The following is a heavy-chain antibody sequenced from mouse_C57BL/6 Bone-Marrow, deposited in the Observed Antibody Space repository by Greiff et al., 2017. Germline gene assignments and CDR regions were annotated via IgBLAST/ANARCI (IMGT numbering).Heavy chain of an antibody. CDR2: IHPNSGST. J-gene: IGHJ2*01. V-gene: IGHV1-64*01. CDR1: GYTFTSYW. Sequence: QVQLQQPGAELVKPGASVKLSCKASGYTFTSYWMHWVKQRPGQGLEWIGMIHPNSGSTNYNEKFKSKATLTVDQSSSTAYMQLSSLTSEDSAVYYCALITTVEEVDYWGQGTTLTVSS. D-gene: IGHD1-1*01. CDR3: ALITTVEEVDY.